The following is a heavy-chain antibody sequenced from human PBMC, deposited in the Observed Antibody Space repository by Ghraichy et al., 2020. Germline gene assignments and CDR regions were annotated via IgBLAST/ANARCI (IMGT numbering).Heavy chain of an antibody. Sequence: SVKVSCKASGGTFSSYAISWVRQAPGQGLEWMGGIIPIFGTANYAQKLQGRVTITTDESTSTAYMELSSLRSEDTAVYYCARGADIVVVPAVHNWFDPWGQGTLVTVSS. CDR1: GGTFSSYA. D-gene: IGHD2-2*01. V-gene: IGHV1-69*05. CDR3: ARGADIVVVPAVHNWFDP. CDR2: IIPIFGTA. J-gene: IGHJ5*02.